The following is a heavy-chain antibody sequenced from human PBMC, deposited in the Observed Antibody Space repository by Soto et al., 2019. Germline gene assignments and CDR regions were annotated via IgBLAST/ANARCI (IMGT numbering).Heavy chain of an antibody. CDR1: GFTFSSYG. D-gene: IGHD2-15*01. V-gene: IGHV3-30*18. CDR3: AKDLYCSGGSCYSGDYYYYMDV. CDR2: ISYDGSNK. J-gene: IGHJ6*03. Sequence: GGSLRLSCAASGFTFSSYGMHWVRQAPGKGLEWVAVISYDGSNKYYADSVKGRFTISRDNSKNTLYLQMNSLRAEDTAVYYCAKDLYCSGGSCYSGDYYYYMDVWGKGTTVTVSS.